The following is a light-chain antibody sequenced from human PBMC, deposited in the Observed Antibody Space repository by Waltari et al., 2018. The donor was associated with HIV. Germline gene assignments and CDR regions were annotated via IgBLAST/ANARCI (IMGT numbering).Light chain of an antibody. CDR3: SAWDDSLRGPV. CDR1: SPHIEGYT. J-gene: IGLJ2*01. CDR2: TDN. Sequence: QSVLTQPPSASGTPGQRVTISCSGGSPHIEGYTVNWYQQTPGTAPKLLIFTDNQPPSGVPDRFSGSKSGTSASLAISGLQSEDEADYYCSAWDDSLRGPVFGGGTKLTVL. V-gene: IGLV1-44*01.